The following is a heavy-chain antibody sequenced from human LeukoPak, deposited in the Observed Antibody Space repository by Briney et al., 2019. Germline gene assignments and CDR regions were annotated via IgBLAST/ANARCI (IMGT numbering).Heavy chain of an antibody. V-gene: IGHV5-51*01. CDR1: GYSFTTYW. Sequence: GESLKISCKGSGYSFTTYWIAWVRQMPGKGLEWMGIIYPGDSDTRYSPSFQGQVTISADKSISTAYLQWSSLKASDTAMYYCARPYDSSGRGAFDIWGQGTMVTVSS. D-gene: IGHD3-22*01. CDR2: IYPGDSDT. J-gene: IGHJ3*02. CDR3: ARPYDSSGRGAFDI.